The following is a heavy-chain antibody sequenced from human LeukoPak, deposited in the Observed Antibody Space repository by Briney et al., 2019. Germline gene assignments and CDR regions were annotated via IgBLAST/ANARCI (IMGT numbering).Heavy chain of an antibody. D-gene: IGHD3-3*01. CDR2: ISYDGSNK. CDR3: AKAASGFGYYYGMDV. Sequence: GGSLRLSCAASGFTFSGYGMHWVRRAPGKGLEWVAVISYDGSNKYYADSVKGRFTISRDNSKNTLYLQMNSLRAEDTAVYYCAKAASGFGYYYGMDVWGKATTVTVSS. J-gene: IGHJ6*04. V-gene: IGHV3-30*18. CDR1: GFTFSGYG.